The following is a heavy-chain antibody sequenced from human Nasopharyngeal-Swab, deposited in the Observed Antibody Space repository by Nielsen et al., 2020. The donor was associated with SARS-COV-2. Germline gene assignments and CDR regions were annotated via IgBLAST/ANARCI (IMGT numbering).Heavy chain of an antibody. Sequence: GESLKISCGGSGYSFSNYWISWVRQVPGKGLEWMGKVDPSDSYTDYSPSLRGHVTISVDRSISTAYLQWGSLKASDTAMYYCARQYQNYFGSGDYHGAFDIWGQGTMVTVSS. CDR2: VDPSDSYT. CDR3: ARQYQNYFGSGDYHGAFDI. J-gene: IGHJ3*02. D-gene: IGHD3-10*01. CDR1: GYSFSNYW. V-gene: IGHV5-10-1*01.